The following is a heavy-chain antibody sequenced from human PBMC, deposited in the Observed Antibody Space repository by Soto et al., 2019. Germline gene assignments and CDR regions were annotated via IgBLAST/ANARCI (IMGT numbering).Heavy chain of an antibody. CDR2: IYYSGST. V-gene: IGHV4-59*08. J-gene: IGHJ4*02. CDR3: ARGPYYDILTGYYSGHLDY. D-gene: IGHD3-9*01. Sequence: SETLSLTCTVSGGSISSYYWSWIRQPPGKGLEWIGYIYYSGSTNYNPSLKSRVTISVDTSKNQFSLKLSSVTAADTAVYYCARGPYYDILTGYYSGHLDYWGQGTLVTVSS. CDR1: GGSISSYY.